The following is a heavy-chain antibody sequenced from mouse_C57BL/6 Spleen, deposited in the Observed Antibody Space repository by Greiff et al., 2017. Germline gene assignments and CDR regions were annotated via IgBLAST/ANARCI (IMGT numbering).Heavy chain of an antibody. CDR2: IYPGDGDT. CDR1: GYAFSSSW. Sequence: VQLQESGPELVKPGASVKISCKASGYAFSSSWMNWVKQRPGQGLEWIGRIYPGDGDTNYNEKFKGKATLTADKSSSTSYMQLSSLTSEDSAVYVCARFDGNYVYVGYWGHGTTLTVSS. D-gene: IGHD2-1*01. J-gene: IGHJ2*01. CDR3: ARFDGNYVYVGY. V-gene: IGHV1-82*01.